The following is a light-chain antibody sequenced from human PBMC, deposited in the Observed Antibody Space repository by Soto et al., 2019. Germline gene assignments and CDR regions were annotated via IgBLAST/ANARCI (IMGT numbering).Light chain of an antibody. V-gene: IGLV2-14*01. Sequence: QSALTQPASVSGSPGQSITMSCTGTSSDVGGYNYVSWDQQHPGKAPKLMIYDVSNRPSGVSNRFSGSKSGNTASLTISGLQSEDEADYYCSSYTSSSTLVFGTGTKLTVL. CDR3: SSYTSSSTLV. CDR2: DVS. CDR1: SSDVGGYNY. J-gene: IGLJ1*01.